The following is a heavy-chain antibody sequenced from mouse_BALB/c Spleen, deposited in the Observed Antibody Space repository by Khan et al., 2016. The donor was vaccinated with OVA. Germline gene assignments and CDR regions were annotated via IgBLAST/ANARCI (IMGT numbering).Heavy chain of an antibody. D-gene: IGHD2-10*02. CDR2: IWGGGST. J-gene: IGHJ4*01. V-gene: IGHV2-6-5*01. Sequence: QVHVKQSGPGLVAPSQSLSITCSVSGFSLTDYGVSWIRQPPGKGLEWLGVIWGGGSTFYNSVLESRLSISKDNSKSQVFLKMNSLQTDDTAMYYCAKGVWSYYYAVDYWGQGTSVTVSS. CDR3: AKGVWSYYYAVDY. CDR1: GFSLTDYG.